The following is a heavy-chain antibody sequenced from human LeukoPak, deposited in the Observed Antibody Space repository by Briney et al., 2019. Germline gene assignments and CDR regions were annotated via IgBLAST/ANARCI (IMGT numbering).Heavy chain of an antibody. CDR1: GFTFSSYW. D-gene: IGHD2-21*02. J-gene: IGHJ4*02. CDR2: IMKDGSDK. V-gene: IGHV3-7*01. CDR3: ARDLGDLRDY. Sequence: GGSLRLSCAASGFTFSSYWMSWVRQAPGKGLEWVANIMKDGSDKHYVDSVKGRFTISRDNAKNSLYLQMNSLRAEDTAVYYCARDLGDLRDYWGQGTLVTVSS.